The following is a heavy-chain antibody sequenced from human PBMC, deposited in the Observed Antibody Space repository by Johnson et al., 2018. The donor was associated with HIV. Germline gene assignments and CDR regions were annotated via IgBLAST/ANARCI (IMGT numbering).Heavy chain of an antibody. CDR1: GFTFSSYA. D-gene: IGHD2-8*01. J-gene: IGHJ3*02. Sequence: VYLVESGGGVVQPGRSLRLSCAASGFTFSSYAMHWVRQAPGKGLEWVAVISYDGSNKYYADSVKGRFTISRDNSKNTLYLQMNSLRAEDTAVYYCASALCTWGAFDIWGQGTMVTVSS. CDR2: ISYDGSNK. CDR3: ASALCTWGAFDI. V-gene: IGHV3-30*04.